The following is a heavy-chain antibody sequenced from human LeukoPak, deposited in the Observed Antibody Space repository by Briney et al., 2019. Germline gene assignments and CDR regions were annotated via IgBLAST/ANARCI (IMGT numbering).Heavy chain of an antibody. V-gene: IGHV3-23*01. CDR2: ISGSGGST. CDR3: AKIRALEVVAAVSGAMDY. D-gene: IGHD2-15*01. Sequence: GGSLRLSCAASGFTFGSYAMSCVRQAPGKGLEWVSAISGSGGSTYYADSVKGRFTISRDNSKNTLYLQMNSLRAEDTAVYYCAKIRALEVVAAVSGAMDYWGQGTLVTVSS. CDR1: GFTFGSYA. J-gene: IGHJ4*02.